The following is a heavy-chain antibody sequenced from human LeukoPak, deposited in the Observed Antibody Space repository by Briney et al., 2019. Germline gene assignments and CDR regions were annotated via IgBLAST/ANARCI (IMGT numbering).Heavy chain of an antibody. D-gene: IGHD6-19*01. CDR2: IDYSGST. CDR1: GDSSSNNIYY. V-gene: IGHV4-39*07. J-gene: IGHJ4*02. CDR3: AREYTLYRSGWFLDY. Sequence: PSETLSLTCTVSGDSSSNNIYYWGCIRQPPGKGLEWIGSIDYSGSTYYNPSLKSRATISIDTSKNQFSLKVRSVTGADTAVYYCAREYTLYRSGWFLDYWGQGTVVTVSS.